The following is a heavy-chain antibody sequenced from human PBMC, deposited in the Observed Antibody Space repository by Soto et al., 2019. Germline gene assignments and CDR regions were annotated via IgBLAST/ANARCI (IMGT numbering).Heavy chain of an antibody. D-gene: IGHD1-26*01. Sequence: GGSLRLSCAASGFTFSSYGMHWVRQAPGKELEWVAVISYDGSNKYYADSVKGRFTISRDNSKNTLYLQMNSLRAEDTAVYYCAKDRVEMAPPPEREDYWGQGTLVTVSS. CDR2: ISYDGSNK. CDR1: GFTFSSYG. J-gene: IGHJ4*02. V-gene: IGHV3-30*18. CDR3: AKDRVEMAPPPEREDY.